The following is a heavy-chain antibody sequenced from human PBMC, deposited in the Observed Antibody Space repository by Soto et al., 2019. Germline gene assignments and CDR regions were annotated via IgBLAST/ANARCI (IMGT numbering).Heavy chain of an antibody. D-gene: IGHD2-8*02. CDR2: IRSKADGGTT. Sequence: EVQLVESRGGLVKPGRSLRLSCAASGFTFSRAWVNWVGLAPGKGLEWVGRIRSKADGGTTDYTAPVEGRFTVSRDDSKNTAYLQMNSLKTEDTAVYYCTTVSLHFWWGAFDIWGLGTMVIVSS. CDR1: GFTFSRAW. J-gene: IGHJ3*02. V-gene: IGHV3-15*07. CDR3: TTVSLHFWWGAFDI.